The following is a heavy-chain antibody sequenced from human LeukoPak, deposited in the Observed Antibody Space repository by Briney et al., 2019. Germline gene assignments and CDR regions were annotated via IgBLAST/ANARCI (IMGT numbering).Heavy chain of an antibody. V-gene: IGHV3-23*01. J-gene: IGHJ4*02. Sequence: PGGSLRLSCAASGFTFSSYAMSWVRQAPGKGLEWVSAISDSGGSTYYADSVKGRFTISRDNAKNSLYLQMNSLRAEDTAVYYCARVKESVSGGDHVDYWGQGTLVTVSS. CDR1: GFTFSSYA. CDR2: ISDSGGST. CDR3: ARVKESVSGGDHVDY. D-gene: IGHD2-21*02.